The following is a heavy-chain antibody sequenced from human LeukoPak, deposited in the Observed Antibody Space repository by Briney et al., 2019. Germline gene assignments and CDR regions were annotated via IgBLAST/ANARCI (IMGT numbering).Heavy chain of an antibody. V-gene: IGHV1-2*04. J-gene: IGHJ5*02. CDR3: ARGEGGSYKRGDNWFDL. D-gene: IGHD3-10*01. CDR2: INPNSGGT. Sequence: GASVKVSCKASGYTFTGYYMHWVRQAPGQGLEWMGWINPNSGGTNYAKKFQGWVTMTRDTSISTAYMELSRLRSDDTAVYYCARGEGGSYKRGDNWFDLWGQGTLVTVSS. CDR1: GYTFTGYY.